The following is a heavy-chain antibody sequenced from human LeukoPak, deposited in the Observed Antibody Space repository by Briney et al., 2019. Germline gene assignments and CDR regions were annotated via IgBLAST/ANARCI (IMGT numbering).Heavy chain of an antibody. D-gene: IGHD1-26*01. CDR3: ARALTSCGSYWACYFDY. J-gene: IGHJ4*02. Sequence: PGRSLRLSCEGSGFTASGFGFSSFAMYWVRQAPGKGLEWVAVMSYDGSSEYYAGSVKGRFTISRDNPKKTLFLQMNNLRADDTAVYYCARALTSCGSYWACYFDYWGQGTLVTVSS. V-gene: IGHV3-30*03. CDR2: MSYDGSSE. CDR1: GFGFSSFA.